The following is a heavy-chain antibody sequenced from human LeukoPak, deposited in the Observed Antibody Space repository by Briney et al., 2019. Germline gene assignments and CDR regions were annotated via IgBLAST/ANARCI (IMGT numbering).Heavy chain of an antibody. CDR1: GDTFLNYA. V-gene: IGHV1-69*06. Sequence: ASVKVSCKASGDTFLNYAISWVRQAPGQGLECMGDIIPKFGTAMYEQKFQGRVTFIADRFTNTAFMELNSLRSEDTALYFCARERTTPDIYYGMDVWGQGTPVIVSS. CDR3: ARERTTPDIYYGMDV. J-gene: IGHJ6*02. CDR2: IIPKFGTA. D-gene: IGHD3-10*01.